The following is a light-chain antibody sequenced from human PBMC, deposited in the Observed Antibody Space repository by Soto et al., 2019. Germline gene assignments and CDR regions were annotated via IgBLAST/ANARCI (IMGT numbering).Light chain of an antibody. Sequence: DIVMTQSPDSLAVSLGERATTNCKSSQSVLYSSKNRNHLAWYQQTPGQPPNVLIYWATTRKSGVPDRFGGSGGGIDFALISSILRAEDVAVYYCQQDDSTPSFGGGTKVEIK. J-gene: IGKJ4*01. CDR2: WAT. CDR1: QSVLYSSKNRNH. V-gene: IGKV4-1*01. CDR3: QQDDSTPS.